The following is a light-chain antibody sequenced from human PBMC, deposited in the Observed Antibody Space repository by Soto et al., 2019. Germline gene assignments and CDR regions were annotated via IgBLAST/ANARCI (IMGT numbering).Light chain of an antibody. J-gene: IGKJ1*01. CDR1: ERVTSN. CDR2: GAS. CDR3: QQYNNWAPEP. V-gene: IGKV3-15*01. Sequence: ILIAQSPTTLARSPGGRSSLSCRSVERVTSNLAWSKKKPGPDSRLVIYGASSRATGIPARFSGSGSETEFTLIISSLKSEDSAVYSCQQYNNWAPEPFGQGTKVDIK.